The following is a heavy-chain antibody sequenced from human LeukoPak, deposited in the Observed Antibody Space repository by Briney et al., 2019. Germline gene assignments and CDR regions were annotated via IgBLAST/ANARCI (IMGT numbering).Heavy chain of an antibody. J-gene: IGHJ3*02. D-gene: IGHD1-26*01. CDR1: GDSISTYY. CDR2: IYTSGST. Sequence: SETLSLTCTVFGDSISTYYWSWIRQPPGKGLEWIGCIYTSGSTTYSPSLKSRVTMLIDTSRNQFSLKLTSVTAADTAVYYCARPQHTGSTNAFEIWGQGTMVAVSS. V-gene: IGHV4-4*09. CDR3: ARPQHTGSTNAFEI.